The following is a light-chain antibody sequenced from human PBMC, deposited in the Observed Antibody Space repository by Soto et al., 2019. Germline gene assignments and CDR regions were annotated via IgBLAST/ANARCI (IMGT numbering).Light chain of an antibody. CDR3: QQYKNWPPTWT. V-gene: IGKV3D-15*01. CDR1: ESISTN. CDR2: GAS. Sequence: EIVMTQSPATLSVSPGERVTLSCRASESISTNLAWYXXXXXXXXRLLIYGASSRATGIPARFSGSGSGTEFTLTISSLQSEGFAIYYCQQYKNWPPTWTFGQGTKVDIK. J-gene: IGKJ1*01.